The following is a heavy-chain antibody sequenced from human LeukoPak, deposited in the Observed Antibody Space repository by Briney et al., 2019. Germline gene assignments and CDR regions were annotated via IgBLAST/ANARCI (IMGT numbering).Heavy chain of an antibody. V-gene: IGHV3-7*01. CDR3: AGGGDSKSYFGYFDY. Sequence: PGGSLRLSCAASGFTLSNYWMNWVRQAPGKGLEWVANIKQDGSEIFYVDSVKGRFTISRDNAKNSLYLQMNSLRAEDTAVYYCAGGGDSKSYFGYFDYWAQGTLVTVSS. CDR1: GFTLSNYW. J-gene: IGHJ4*02. CDR2: IKQDGSEI. D-gene: IGHD1-26*01.